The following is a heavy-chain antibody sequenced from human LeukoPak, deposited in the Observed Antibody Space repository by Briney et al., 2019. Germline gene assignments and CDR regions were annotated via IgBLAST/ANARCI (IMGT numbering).Heavy chain of an antibody. CDR1: GFTFDDYA. Sequence: PGRSLRLSCAASGFTFDDYAMHWVRQAPGKGLEWVSGISWNSGSIGYADSVKGRFTISRGNAKNSLYLQMNSLRAEDTALYYCAKDVTGYYYYYMDVWGKGTTVTISS. CDR3: AKDVTGYYYYYMDV. J-gene: IGHJ6*03. D-gene: IGHD3-16*01. CDR2: ISWNSGSI. V-gene: IGHV3-9*01.